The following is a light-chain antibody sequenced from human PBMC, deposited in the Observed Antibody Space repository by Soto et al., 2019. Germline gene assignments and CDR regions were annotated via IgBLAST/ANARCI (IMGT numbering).Light chain of an antibody. J-gene: IGKJ1*01. Sequence: IQMTQSPSTLSASVGDRVTITCRASQSISTWLAWYQQKPGKAPNLLIYDASNLESGVPSRFSGSGSGTEFTLTINSLQPDDVATYYCQQYHTYWTFGQGTKVEIK. CDR2: DAS. CDR1: QSISTW. CDR3: QQYHTYWT. V-gene: IGKV1-5*01.